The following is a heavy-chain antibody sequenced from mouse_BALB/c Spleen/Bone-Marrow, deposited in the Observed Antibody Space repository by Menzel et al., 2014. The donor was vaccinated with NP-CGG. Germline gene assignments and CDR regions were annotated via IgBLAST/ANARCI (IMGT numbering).Heavy chain of an antibody. V-gene: IGHV2-9*02. Sequence: QVQLQQSGPGLVAPSQSLSITCTVSGFSLTSYGVHWVRQPPGKGLEWLGVIWAGGSTNYNSALMSRLSISKVNSKSQVFLKLNSLQTDDSAMYYCARDPFYYGSPHWYFDVLGEGTTVTVSS. D-gene: IGHD1-1*01. CDR3: ARDPFYYGSPHWYFDV. J-gene: IGHJ1*01. CDR2: IWAGGST. CDR1: GFSLTSYG.